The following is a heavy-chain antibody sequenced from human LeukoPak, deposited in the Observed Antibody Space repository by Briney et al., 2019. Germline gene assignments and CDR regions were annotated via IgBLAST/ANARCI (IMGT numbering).Heavy chain of an antibody. D-gene: IGHD3-10*01. Sequence: GESLKISCKGSGYSFTSYWIGWVRQMPGKGLKWMGIIYPGDSDARYSPSFQGQVTISADKSISTAYLQWSSLKASDTAMYYCARSMRDDQLLWFGRKSYYYYYMDVWGKGTTVTVSS. CDR2: IYPGDSDA. CDR1: GYSFTSYW. V-gene: IGHV5-51*01. J-gene: IGHJ6*03. CDR3: ARSMRDDQLLWFGRKSYYYYYMDV.